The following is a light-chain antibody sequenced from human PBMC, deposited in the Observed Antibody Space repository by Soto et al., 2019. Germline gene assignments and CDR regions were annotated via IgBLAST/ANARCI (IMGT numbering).Light chain of an antibody. J-gene: IGLJ1*01. CDR2: EVT. CDR3: SSYTSSSTLV. CDR1: SSDVGGYNY. Sequence: QSALTQPASVSGSPGQSITISCTGTSSDVGGYNYVSWYHQHPGKAPKLLIYEVTNRPSGVSNRFSASKSGNTASLTISGLQAEDEADYYCSSYTSSSTLVFGTRTKLTVL. V-gene: IGLV2-14*01.